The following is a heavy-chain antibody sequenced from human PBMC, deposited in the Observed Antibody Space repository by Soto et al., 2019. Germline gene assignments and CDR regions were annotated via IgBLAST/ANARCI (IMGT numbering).Heavy chain of an antibody. J-gene: IGHJ3*01. CDR2: IYSGGST. CDR3: ASGRELLLASN. CDR1: GFTVSSNY. Sequence: EVQLVESGGGLIQPGGSLRLSCAASGFTVSSNYMSWVRQAPGKGLEWVSIIYSGGSTYYADSVKDRFTIPRDNSKNTLYLEMNSLRAEDTAVYYCASGRELLLASNWGQGTMVTVSS. V-gene: IGHV3-53*01. D-gene: IGHD3-10*01.